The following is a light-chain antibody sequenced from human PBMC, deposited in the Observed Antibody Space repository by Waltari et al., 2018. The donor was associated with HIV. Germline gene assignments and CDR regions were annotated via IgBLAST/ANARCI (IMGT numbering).Light chain of an antibody. CDR3: QAWDSSTVV. CDR2: GNN. J-gene: IGLJ2*01. V-gene: IGLV1-40*01. Sequence: QSVLTQPPSVSGAPGQRVTISCTGNSSNIGAGHDVHWYRQLPGTAPKFLIPGNNFRPSGVPDRFSGSKSGTSASLVITGLQADDEADYYCQAWDSSTVVFGGGTKLTVL. CDR1: SSNIGAGHD.